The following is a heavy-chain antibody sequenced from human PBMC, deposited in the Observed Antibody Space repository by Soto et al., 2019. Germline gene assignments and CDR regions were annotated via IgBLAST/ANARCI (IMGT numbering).Heavy chain of an antibody. J-gene: IGHJ4*01. V-gene: IGHV4-39*01. CDR2: MYYSGKT. CDR3: AKNLNRKGHCDD. D-gene: IGHD2-21*01. CDR1: VPYINSTTCF. Sequence: ETLSLTSSLSVPYINSTTCFWAWVREPPGKALEWVGSMYYSGKTHYDPWLKSQTKIYVDRYRNQFSLQLSSVNAADTAVYYCAKNLNRKGHCDDWGNGTGVSVS.